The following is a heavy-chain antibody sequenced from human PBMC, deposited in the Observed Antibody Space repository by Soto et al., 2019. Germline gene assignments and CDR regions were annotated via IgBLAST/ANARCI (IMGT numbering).Heavy chain of an antibody. D-gene: IGHD1-1*01. CDR2: IWSDGNNK. CDR3: ARIQLDTITALGY. V-gene: IGHV3-33*01. Sequence: QVQLVESGGGVVQPGRSLRLSCAASGFTFNTYGFHWVRQAPGKGLEWVSVIWSDGNNKYYADSVKGRFTMSSDSSKNTLHPQMNSLRVVDTAVYNCARIQLDTITALGYWGQATEVSVSS. J-gene: IGHJ4*02. CDR1: GFTFNTYG.